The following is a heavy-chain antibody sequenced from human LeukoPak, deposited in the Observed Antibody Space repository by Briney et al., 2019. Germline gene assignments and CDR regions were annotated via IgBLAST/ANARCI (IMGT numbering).Heavy chain of an antibody. V-gene: IGHV1-69*13. J-gene: IGHJ4*02. CDR1: GGTFSSYA. D-gene: IGHD3-9*01. Sequence: SVKVSCKASGGTFSSYAISWVRQAPGQGLEWMGGIIPIFGTANYAQKFQGRVTITADESTSTAYMELSSLRSEDTAVYYCARYRLRCFDWSLSWGQGTLVTVSS. CDR3: ARYRLRCFDWSLS. CDR2: IIPIFGTA.